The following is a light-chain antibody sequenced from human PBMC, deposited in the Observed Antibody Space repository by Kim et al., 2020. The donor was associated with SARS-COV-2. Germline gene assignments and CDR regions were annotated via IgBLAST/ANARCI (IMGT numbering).Light chain of an antibody. J-gene: IGLJ1*01. V-gene: IGLV3-1*01. CDR2: QDN. CDR3: QAWDSSTHNYV. Sequence: PDKKASMTGSGYKLADKYVSWYQQKPGPSPVVVIYQDNPRPSGIPERFSGYNSGNTATLTISETQAMDEADYYCQAWDSSTHNYVFGAGTKVTVL. CDR1: KLADKY.